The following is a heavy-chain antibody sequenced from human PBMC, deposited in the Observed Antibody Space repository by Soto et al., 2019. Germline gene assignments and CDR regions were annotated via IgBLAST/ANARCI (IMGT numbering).Heavy chain of an antibody. V-gene: IGHV1-69*12. CDR2: IIPIFGTA. Sequence: QVQLVQSGAEVKKPGSSVKVSCKASGGTFSSYAISWVRQAPGQGLEWMGGIIPIFGTANYAQKFQGRVTITADEPTRTAYMELSSLRSEDTAVYYCARDPGEYCSGGSCYNHYYGMDVWGQGTTVTVSS. CDR3: ARDPGEYCSGGSCYNHYYGMDV. J-gene: IGHJ6*02. D-gene: IGHD2-15*01. CDR1: GGTFSSYA.